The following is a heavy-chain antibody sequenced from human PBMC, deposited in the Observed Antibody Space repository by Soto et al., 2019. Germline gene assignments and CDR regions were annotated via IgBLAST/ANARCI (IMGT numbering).Heavy chain of an antibody. CDR1: GYTFTSYG. J-gene: IGHJ6*02. CDR2: ISAYSGNT. CDR3: ARVTIVVVTAISYYGMDV. V-gene: IGHV1-18*01. Sequence: ASVKVSCKASGYTFTSYGISWVRQAPGQGLEWMGWISAYSGNTNYAQKLQGRVTMTTDTSTSTAYMELRSLRSDDTAVYYCARVTIVVVTAISYYGMDVWGQGTTVTVSS. D-gene: IGHD2-21*02.